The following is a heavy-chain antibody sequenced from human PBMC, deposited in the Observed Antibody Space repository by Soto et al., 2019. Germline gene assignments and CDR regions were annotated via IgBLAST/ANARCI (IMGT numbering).Heavy chain of an antibody. CDR1: GGTFSSYA. Sequence: SVRVSCKASGGTFSSYAISWVRQAPGQGLEWMGGIIPIFGTANYAQKFQGRVTITADKSTSTAYMELSSLRSEDTAVYYCARQSSCSGGSCYPFYWFDPWGQGTLVTVSS. CDR2: IIPIFGTA. J-gene: IGHJ5*02. V-gene: IGHV1-69*06. D-gene: IGHD2-15*01. CDR3: ARQSSCSGGSCYPFYWFDP.